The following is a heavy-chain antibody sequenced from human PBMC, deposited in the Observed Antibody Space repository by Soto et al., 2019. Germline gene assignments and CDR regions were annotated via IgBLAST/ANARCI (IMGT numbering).Heavy chain of an antibody. V-gene: IGHV1-3*01. CDR1: RYTFTSYA. CDR3: AFGPATSGFDY. Sequence: QVQLVQSGSEVKKPGASVKVSCEASRYTFTSYAIHWVRQAPGQRPEWMGWVNAANGNTRYSQKFQDRVTITRDTSASTAYVELSSLRSEDTAVYYCAFGPATSGFDYWVQGTLVTVSS. CDR2: VNAANGNT. D-gene: IGHD3-3*01. J-gene: IGHJ4*02.